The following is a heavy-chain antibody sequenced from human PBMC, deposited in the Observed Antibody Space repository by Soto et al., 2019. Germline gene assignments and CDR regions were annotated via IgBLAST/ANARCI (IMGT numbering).Heavy chain of an antibody. CDR2: IYTSGST. CDR3: ARGGSVVAAPNYYYYGMDV. CDR1: GGYISSYY. Sequence: SETLSLTCTVSGGYISSYYWSWIRQPAGKGLEWIGRIYTSGSTNYNPSLKSRVTMSVDTSKNQFSLKLSSVTAADTAVYYCARGGSVVAAPNYYYYGMDVWGQGTTVTVSS. J-gene: IGHJ6*02. V-gene: IGHV4-4*07. D-gene: IGHD2-15*01.